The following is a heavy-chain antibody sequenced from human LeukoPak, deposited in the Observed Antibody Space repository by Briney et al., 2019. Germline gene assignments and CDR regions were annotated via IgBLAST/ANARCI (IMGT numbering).Heavy chain of an antibody. J-gene: IGHJ4*02. V-gene: IGHV3-23*01. Sequence: PGGSLRLSCAASGFTFSSYAMSWVRQAPGKGLEWDSAISGSGGSTYYADSVKGRFTISRDNSKNTLYLQMNSLRAEDTAVYYCAKDTGIAVAGTSNYWGQGTLVTVSS. CDR2: ISGSGGST. CDR3: AKDTGIAVAGTSNY. D-gene: IGHD6-19*01. CDR1: GFTFSSYA.